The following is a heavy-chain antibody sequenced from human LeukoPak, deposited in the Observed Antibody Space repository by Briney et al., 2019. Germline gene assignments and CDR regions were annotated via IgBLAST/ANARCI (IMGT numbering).Heavy chain of an antibody. D-gene: IGHD2-2*01. V-gene: IGHV3-48*03. CDR1: GFTFSNYE. J-gene: IGHJ3*01. Sequence: GGSLRLSCAASGFTFSNYEMNWVRQAPGKGLEWLSYITSSGRDIRDAPSVRGRFTISRDNAKNSLHLQTNGLIAEDTATYYCAREKTPAKGDAFDVWGQGTVVTVSS. CDR3: AREKTPAKGDAFDV. CDR2: ITSSGRDI.